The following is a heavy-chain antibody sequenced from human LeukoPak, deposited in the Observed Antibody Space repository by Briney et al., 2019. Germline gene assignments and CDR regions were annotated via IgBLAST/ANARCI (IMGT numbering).Heavy chain of an antibody. CDR1: GGSISRNY. CDR2: IYSSGDT. J-gene: IGHJ6*03. CDR3: AREASGTRRYYYYYMDL. V-gene: IGHV4-4*07. Sequence: PSETLSLTCTVFGGSISRNYWSWIRQPAGKGLEWIGRIYSSGDTNYNPSLKSRVTMSIHTSENQFSLKLTSVTAADTAVYYCAREASGTRRYYYYYMDLWGKRTTVNV. D-gene: IGHD6-13*01.